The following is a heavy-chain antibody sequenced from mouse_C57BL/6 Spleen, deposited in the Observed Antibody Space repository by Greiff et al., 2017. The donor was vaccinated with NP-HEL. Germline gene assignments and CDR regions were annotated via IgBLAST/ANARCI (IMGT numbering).Heavy chain of an antibody. V-gene: IGHV1-52*01. CDR1: GYTFTSYW. J-gene: IGHJ3*01. CDR2: IDPSDSET. Sequence: QVQLQQPGAELVRPGSSVKLSCKASGYTFTSYWMHWVKQRPIQGLEWIGNIDPSDSETHYNQKFKDKATLTVDKSSSTAYMQLSSLTSEDSAVYYCARRGYDGSWFADGGQGTLVTVSA. CDR3: ARRGYDGSWFAD. D-gene: IGHD2-14*01.